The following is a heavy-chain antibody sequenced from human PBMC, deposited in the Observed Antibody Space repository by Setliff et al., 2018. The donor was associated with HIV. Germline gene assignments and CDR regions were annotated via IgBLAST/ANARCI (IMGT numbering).Heavy chain of an antibody. CDR2: SPYNGHT. D-gene: IGHD3-3*01. V-gene: IGHV1-18*01. Sequence: SPYNGHTNYAQKLQGRVTMTTDTSTSTTYMELTSLRSDDTAVYYCARRTTICGVVIEFDPWGQGTLVTVSS. J-gene: IGHJ5*02. CDR3: ARRTTICGVVIEFDP.